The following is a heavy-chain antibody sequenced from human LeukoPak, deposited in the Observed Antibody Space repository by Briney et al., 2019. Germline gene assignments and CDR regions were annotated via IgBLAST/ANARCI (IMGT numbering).Heavy chain of an antibody. J-gene: IGHJ6*03. CDR3: ARPALDSSSHNYYYYMDV. D-gene: IGHD6-13*01. V-gene: IGHV4-34*01. CDR1: GGSFSGYY. CDR2: INHSGST. Sequence: SETLSLTCAVYGGSFSGYYWSWIRQPPGKGLEWIGEINHSGSTNYNPSLKSRVTISVDTSKNQFSLKLSSVTAADTAVYYCARPALDSSSHNYYYYMDVWGKGTTVTISS.